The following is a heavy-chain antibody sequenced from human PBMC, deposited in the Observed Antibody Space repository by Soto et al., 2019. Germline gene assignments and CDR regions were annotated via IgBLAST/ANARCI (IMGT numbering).Heavy chain of an antibody. Sequence: EVQLVESGGGLVKPGGSLRLSCAASGFTFSSYSMNWVRQAPGKGLEWVSSINSGSFSINYADSVKGRFSISRDKAQNSQHLQMNNSRAEDTAVYYCAGNESANICGMDVWGQGTTVTVSS. CDR1: GFTFSSYS. CDR2: INSGSFSI. V-gene: IGHV3-21*01. CDR3: AGNESANICGMDV. J-gene: IGHJ6*02.